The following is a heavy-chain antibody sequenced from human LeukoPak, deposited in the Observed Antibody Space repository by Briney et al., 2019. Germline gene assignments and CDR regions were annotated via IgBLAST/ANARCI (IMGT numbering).Heavy chain of an antibody. V-gene: IGHV3-74*01. CDR2: INSDGSIT. CDR1: GFTFSDSW. Sequence: GGSLRLSCAVSGFTFSDSWMHWVRQAPGKGLVWVSRINSDGSITAYADSVKGRFTISRDNAKNTLYLQMNSLRAEDTGVYYCTRADEYGGNTLWGQGTLVTVSS. D-gene: IGHD4-23*01. CDR3: TRADEYGGNTL. J-gene: IGHJ4*02.